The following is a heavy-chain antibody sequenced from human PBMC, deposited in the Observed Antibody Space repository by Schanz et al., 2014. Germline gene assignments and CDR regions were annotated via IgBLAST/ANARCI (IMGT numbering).Heavy chain of an antibody. J-gene: IGHJ4*02. CDR2: ISVYNGNT. D-gene: IGHD3-3*01. CDR3: ARSAGRDFWSGYYTRFDY. CDR1: GYTFTSYG. Sequence: QVHLVQSGAEVKRPGASVKVSCKASGYTFTSYGISWVRQAPGQGLEWMGWISVYNGNTKYPQKLQGRVTMTTDTSTSTAYMELRSLRSDDTAVYYCARSAGRDFWSGYYTRFDYWGQGTLVTVSS. V-gene: IGHV1-18*01.